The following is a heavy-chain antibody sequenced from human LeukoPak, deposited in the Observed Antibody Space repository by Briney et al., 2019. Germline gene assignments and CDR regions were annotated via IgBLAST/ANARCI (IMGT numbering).Heavy chain of an antibody. D-gene: IGHD3-10*01. CDR2: ISSSSSYI. CDR3: ARAEWSYSYYGMDV. Sequence: GGSLILSCAASGFTFISYSMNWVRQAPGKALEWVSSISSSSSYIYYADSVKGRFTISRDNAKNSLYPQMNSLRAEDTAVYYCARAEWSYSYYGMDVWGQGTTVTVSS. V-gene: IGHV3-21*01. CDR1: GFTFISYS. J-gene: IGHJ6*02.